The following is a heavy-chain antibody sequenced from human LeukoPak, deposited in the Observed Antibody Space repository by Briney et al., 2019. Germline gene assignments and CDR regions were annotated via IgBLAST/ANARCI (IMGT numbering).Heavy chain of an antibody. CDR1: GYTFTGYY. CDR2: INPNSGGT. D-gene: IGHD5-12*01. J-gene: IGHJ4*02. Sequence: ASVKVSCKASGYTFTGYYMHWVRQAPRQGLEWMGWINPNSGGTNYAQNFQGRVTMTRDTSISTAYMELSRLRSDDTAVYYCARAYSDYYLGGLIDYWGQGTLVTVSS. CDR3: ARAYSDYYLGGLIDY. V-gene: IGHV1-2*02.